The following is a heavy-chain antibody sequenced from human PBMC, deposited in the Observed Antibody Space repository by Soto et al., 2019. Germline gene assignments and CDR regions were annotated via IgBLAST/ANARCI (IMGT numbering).Heavy chain of an antibody. J-gene: IGHJ4*02. CDR2: IFYSGST. CDR3: ASYCSGGSCYPFDY. Sequence: QVQLQESGPGLVKPSQTLSLTCTVSGGSISSGDAYWSWIRQPPGKGLEWIGYIFYSGSTYYNPSLKSSVTISVNTSKNQFSLKLSAVTAADTAVYYCASYCSGGSCYPFDYWGQGTLVTVSS. V-gene: IGHV4-30-4*01. D-gene: IGHD2-15*01. CDR1: GGSISSGDAY.